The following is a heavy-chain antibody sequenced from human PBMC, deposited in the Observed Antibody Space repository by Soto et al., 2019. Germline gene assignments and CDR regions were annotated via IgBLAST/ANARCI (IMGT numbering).Heavy chain of an antibody. CDR3: ARDSFGYWGQGTLVTVSSGKPMRAEDTAVYYCARVFGVSSRPRGYYYYYMDV. CDR2: ISAYNGNT. D-gene: IGHD2-8*02. Sequence: ASVKVSCKASGYTFTSYGISWVRQAPGQGLEWMGWISAYNGNTNYAQKLQGRVTMTTDTSTSTAYMELRSLRSDDTAVYYCARDSFGYWGQGTLVTVSSGKPMRAEDTAVYYCARVFGVSSRPRGYYYYYMDVWGKGTTVTVSS. J-gene: IGHJ6*03. V-gene: IGHV1-18*01. CDR1: GYTFTSYG.